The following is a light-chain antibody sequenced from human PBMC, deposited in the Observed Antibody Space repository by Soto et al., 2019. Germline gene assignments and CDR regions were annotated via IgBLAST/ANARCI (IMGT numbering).Light chain of an antibody. V-gene: IGKV1-39*01. Sequence: DFQMTQSPSSLSTSVGDRVSITCRASQSIGTSLNWYQQKPGKAPKLLIYSASTLQGGGPSRFSGSGSGTDFLLTISSLQPEDFANYYCQQSYTAPFTFGPGTKVDVK. CDR1: QSIGTS. J-gene: IGKJ3*01. CDR3: QQSYTAPFT. CDR2: SAS.